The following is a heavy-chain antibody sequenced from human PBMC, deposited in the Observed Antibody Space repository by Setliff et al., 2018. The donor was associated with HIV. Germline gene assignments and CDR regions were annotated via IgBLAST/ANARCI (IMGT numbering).Heavy chain of an antibody. D-gene: IGHD2-8*02. Sequence: PSETLSLTCAVYGGSFSGYYWSWIRQPPGKGLEWIGKINHSGSTNYNPSLESRVTISADTSKNQFSLNLSSVTAADTAVYYCARAPTGVTNAFDIWGQGTMVTVSS. CDR3: ARAPTGVTNAFDI. V-gene: IGHV4-34*01. J-gene: IGHJ3*02. CDR1: GGSFSGYY. CDR2: INHSGST.